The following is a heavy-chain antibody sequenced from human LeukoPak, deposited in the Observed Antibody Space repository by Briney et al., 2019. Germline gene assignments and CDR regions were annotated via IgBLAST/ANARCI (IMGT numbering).Heavy chain of an antibody. CDR3: ARHRGYDGWFDP. CDR1: GYSFTTYW. D-gene: IGHD5-12*01. CDR2: IDPSDSYT. V-gene: IGHV5-10-1*01. Sequence: GESLKISCKGSGYSFTTYWISWVRQMPGKGLEWMGRIDPSDSYTIYSPSFQGHVTISADKSINTAYLQWSSLKASDTAMYYCARHRGYDGWFDPWGQGTLVTVSS. J-gene: IGHJ5*02.